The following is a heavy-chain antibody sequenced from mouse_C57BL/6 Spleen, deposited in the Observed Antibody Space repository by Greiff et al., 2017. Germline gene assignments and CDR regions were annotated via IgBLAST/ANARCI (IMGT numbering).Heavy chain of an antibody. CDR3: ARRLTGRGYYAMDY. CDR2: IWSGGST. V-gene: IGHV2-2*01. D-gene: IGHD4-1*01. CDR1: GFSLTSYG. J-gene: IGHJ4*01. Sequence: QVQLKESGPGLVQPSQSLSITCTVSGFSLTSYGVHWVRQSPGKGLEWLGVIWSGGSTDYNAAFISRLSISKDNSKSQVFFKMNSLQADDTAIYYCARRLTGRGYYAMDYWGQGTSVTVSS.